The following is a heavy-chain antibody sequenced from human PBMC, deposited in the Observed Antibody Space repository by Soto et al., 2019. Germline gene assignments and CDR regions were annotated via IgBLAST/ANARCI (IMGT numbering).Heavy chain of an antibody. Sequence: PSETLSLTCTVSGGSISSSSYYWGWIRQPPGKGQEWIGSIYYSGSTYYNPSLKSRVTISVDTSKNQFSLKLSSVTAADTAVFYCARHGWFGDLPDNWFDPWGQGTLVTVSS. CDR1: GGSISSSSYY. V-gene: IGHV4-39*01. D-gene: IGHD3-10*01. J-gene: IGHJ5*02. CDR3: ARHGWFGDLPDNWFDP. CDR2: IYYSGST.